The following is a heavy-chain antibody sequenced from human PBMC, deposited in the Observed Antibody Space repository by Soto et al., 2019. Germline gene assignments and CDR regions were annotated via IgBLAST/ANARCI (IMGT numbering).Heavy chain of an antibody. Sequence: EVQLVESGGGLVKPGGSLRLSCAASGFTFSNAWMNWVRQAPGKGLEWVGRIKSKTDGGTTDYAAPGKGRFTISRDDSKNTLYLQMNSLKTEDTAVYDCTTSVGELVVYYYGMDVWGQGTTVTVSS. J-gene: IGHJ6*02. V-gene: IGHV3-15*07. CDR3: TTSVGELVVYYYGMDV. D-gene: IGHD3-10*01. CDR2: IKSKTDGGTT. CDR1: GFTFSNAW.